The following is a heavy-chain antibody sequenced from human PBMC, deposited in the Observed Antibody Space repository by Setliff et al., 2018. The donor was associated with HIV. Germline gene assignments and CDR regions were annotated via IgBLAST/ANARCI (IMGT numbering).Heavy chain of an antibody. CDR1: GYSISTAYY. Sequence: SETLSLTCAVSGYSISTAYYWGWIRQPPGKGLEWIGSVYHSGTTYYNPSLKSRVTISVDMSNNQFSLKVTSVTAADTAVYYCMRGRSITIFGVAYFDFWGQGTQVAVSS. CDR2: VYHSGTT. V-gene: IGHV4-38-2*01. D-gene: IGHD3-3*01. J-gene: IGHJ4*02. CDR3: MRGRSITIFGVAYFDF.